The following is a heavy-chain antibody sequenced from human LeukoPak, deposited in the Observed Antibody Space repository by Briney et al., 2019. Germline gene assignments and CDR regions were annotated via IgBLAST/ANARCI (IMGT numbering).Heavy chain of an antibody. J-gene: IGHJ6*03. CDR1: GGSFSGYY. CDR2: INHSGST. CDR3: ARGRRDGYTLYYMDV. Sequence: SETLSLTCAVYGGSFSGYYWSWIRQPPGKGLEWIGEINHSGSTNYNPPLKSRVTISVDTSKNQFSLKLRSVTAADTAVYYCARGRRDGYTLYYMDVWGKGTTVTVSS. V-gene: IGHV4-34*01. D-gene: IGHD5-24*01.